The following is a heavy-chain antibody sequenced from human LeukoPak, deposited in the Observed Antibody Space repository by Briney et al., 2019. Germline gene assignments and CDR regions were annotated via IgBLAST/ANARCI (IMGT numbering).Heavy chain of an antibody. V-gene: IGHV3-49*03. CDR2: IRSKGYGGST. J-gene: IGHJ4*02. CDR3: IRGGANSPFDY. CDR1: GFTFGDYT. D-gene: IGHD3-16*01. Sequence: GGSLRLSCTTSGFTFGDYTRSWFRQAPGKGLEWVGFIRSKGYGGSTEDAASVKGRFTISRDDSKSIAYLQMNSLKTEDTAVYYCIRGGANSPFDYWGQGTLVTVSS.